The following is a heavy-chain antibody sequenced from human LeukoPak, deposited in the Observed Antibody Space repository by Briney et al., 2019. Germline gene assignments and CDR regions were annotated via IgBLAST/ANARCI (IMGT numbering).Heavy chain of an antibody. CDR3: AKLHTYYYDSSGYYPPTFDY. CDR2: TSGSGGST. J-gene: IGHJ4*02. V-gene: IGHV3-23*01. CDR1: GFTFSSYA. D-gene: IGHD3-22*01. Sequence: GGSLRLSCAASGFTFSSYAMSWVRQAPGKGLEWVSATSGSGGSTYYADSVKGRFTISRDNSKNTLYLQMNSLRAEDTAVYYCAKLHTYYYDSSGYYPPTFDYWGQGTLVTVSS.